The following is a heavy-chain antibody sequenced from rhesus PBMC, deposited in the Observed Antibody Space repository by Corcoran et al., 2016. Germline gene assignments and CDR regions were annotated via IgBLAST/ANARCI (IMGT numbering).Heavy chain of an antibody. D-gene: IGHD2-21*01. CDR1: CGSISGYYL. CDR3: ARAECTGSGCYPRYFEF. J-gene: IGHJ1*01. CDR2: IYGGSGST. Sequence: QVQLQESGPGVVKPSETLSLTCAVSCGSISGYYLWSWLRQPPGKGLEWIGYIYGGSGSTSYNPSLRSRVIISIDTSKNQFSLKLSSVTAADTAVYYCARAECTGSGCYPRYFEFWGQGALVTVSS. V-gene: IGHV4S7*01.